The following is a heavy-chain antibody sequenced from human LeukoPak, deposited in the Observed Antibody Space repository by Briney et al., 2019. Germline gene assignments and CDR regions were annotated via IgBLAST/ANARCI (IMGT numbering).Heavy chain of an antibody. D-gene: IGHD4-17*01. V-gene: IGHV3-48*03. CDR1: GFTFSSYE. Sequence: GGSLRLSCAASGFTFSSYEMNWVRQAPGKGLEWVSYISSSGSTIYYADSVKGRFTISRDNAKKSLYLQMNSLRAEDTAVYYCARVDGDYDYYCYMDVWGKGTTVTVSS. CDR2: ISSSGSTI. J-gene: IGHJ6*03. CDR3: ARVDGDYDYYCYMDV.